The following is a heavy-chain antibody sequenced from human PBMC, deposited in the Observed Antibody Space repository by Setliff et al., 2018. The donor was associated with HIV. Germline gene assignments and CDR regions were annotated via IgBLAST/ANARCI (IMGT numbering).Heavy chain of an antibody. CDR2: VYTTGGT. CDR1: GGSISSGIYY. J-gene: IGHJ4*02. Sequence: SETLSLTCTVSGGSISSGIYYWIWIRQPAGKGLEWIGHVYTTGGTNYNPSLESRLTISVDTSRNQFSLRLSSVTAADTAVYYCARDLRYYYDSSGYLELPYWGQGTLVTVSS. V-gene: IGHV4-61*09. CDR3: ARDLRYYYDSSGYLELPY. D-gene: IGHD3-22*01.